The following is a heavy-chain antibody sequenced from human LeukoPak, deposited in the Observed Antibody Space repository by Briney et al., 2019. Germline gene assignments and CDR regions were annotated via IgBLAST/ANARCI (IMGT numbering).Heavy chain of an antibody. J-gene: IGHJ4*02. D-gene: IGHD3-10*01. Sequence: ASVKVSCKASGYTFTSYAMNWVRQAPGQGLEWMGWINTNTGNPTYAQGFTGRFVFSLDTSVSTAYLQISSLKAEDTAVYYCARAPDRYYYGSGTPMSIDYWGQGTLVTVSS. CDR3: ARAPDRYYYGSGTPMSIDY. CDR1: GYTFTSYA. CDR2: INTNTGNP. V-gene: IGHV7-4-1*02.